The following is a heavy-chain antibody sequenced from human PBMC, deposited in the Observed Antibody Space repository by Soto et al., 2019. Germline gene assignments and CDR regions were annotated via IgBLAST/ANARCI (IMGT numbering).Heavy chain of an antibody. D-gene: IGHD6-13*01. V-gene: IGHV6-1*01. CDR1: GDSVSSNSAA. J-gene: IGHJ4*02. CDR3: ARDRSPGSSSWYDY. CDR2: TYYGSKWYN. Sequence: SPTLSLPCAISGDSVSSNSAAWNWIRQSPSRGLEWLGRTYYGSKWYNDYAVSVKSRITINLDTSKNQFSLQLNSVTPEDTAVYYCARDRSPGSSSWYDYWGQGTLVTVSS.